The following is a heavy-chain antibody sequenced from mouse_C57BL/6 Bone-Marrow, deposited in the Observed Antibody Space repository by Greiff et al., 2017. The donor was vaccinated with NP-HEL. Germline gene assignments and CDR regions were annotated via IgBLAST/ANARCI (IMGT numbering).Heavy chain of an antibody. CDR2: ISNLAYSI. CDR3: ARYSNFFDY. Sequence: DVMLVESGGGLVQPGGSLKLSCAASGFTFSDYGMAWVRQAPRKGPEWVAFISNLAYSIYYADTVTGRFTISSENAKNPLYLEMSSLRSEDTAMYDCARYSNFFDYWGQGTTLTVSS. V-gene: IGHV5-15*01. CDR1: GFTFSDYG. J-gene: IGHJ2*01. D-gene: IGHD2-5*01.